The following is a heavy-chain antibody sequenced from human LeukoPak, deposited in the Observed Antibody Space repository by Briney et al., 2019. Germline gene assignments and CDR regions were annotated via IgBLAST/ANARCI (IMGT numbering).Heavy chain of an antibody. CDR1: GFTVSSNY. CDR2: IYGGGST. D-gene: IGHD6-19*01. J-gene: IGHJ4*02. Sequence: GGSLRLSCAASGFTVSSNYMGWVRQTPGPGLEWVSVIYGGGSTNYGDSVKGRFTISRDNSKNTVHLQMNSLRTEDTAVYYCARVASDSSGWYHFDYWGQGTLVTVSS. CDR3: ARVASDSSGWYHFDY. V-gene: IGHV3-53*01.